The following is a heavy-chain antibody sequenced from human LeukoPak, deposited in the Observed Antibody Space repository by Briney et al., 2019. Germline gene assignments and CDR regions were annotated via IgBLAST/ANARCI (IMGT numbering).Heavy chain of an antibody. Sequence: GGSLRLSCAASGFTFDNHGMSWVRQAPGKGLEWVSAISGSGGSTYYADSVKGRFTISRDNSKNTLYLQMNSLRAEDTAVYYCAKFADLYYYYYMDVWGKGTTVTVSS. J-gene: IGHJ6*03. CDR2: ISGSGGST. CDR3: AKFADLYYYYYMDV. CDR1: GFTFDNHG. V-gene: IGHV3-23*01.